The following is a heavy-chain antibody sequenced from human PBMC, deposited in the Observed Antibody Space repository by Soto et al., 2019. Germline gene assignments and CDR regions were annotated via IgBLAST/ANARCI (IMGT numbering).Heavy chain of an antibody. Sequence: SVKVSCKASGFTFISSAVQWVRQARGQRLEWIGWIVVGSGNTNYAQKFQERVTITRDMSTGTAYMELSSLRSEDTAVYYCAADPYNWNYWSDPRGQGPMVTVPS. CDR1: GFTFISSA. CDR2: IVVGSGNT. J-gene: IGHJ5*02. V-gene: IGHV1-58*01. CDR3: AADPYNWNYWSDP. D-gene: IGHD1-20*01.